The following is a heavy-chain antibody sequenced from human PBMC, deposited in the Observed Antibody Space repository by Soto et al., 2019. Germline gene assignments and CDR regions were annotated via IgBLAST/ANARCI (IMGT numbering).Heavy chain of an antibody. D-gene: IGHD6-19*01. Sequence: ASVKVSCKASGYTFTSYAMHWVRQAPGQRLEWMGWINAGNGNTKYSQKFQGRVTITRDTSASTAYMELSSLRSEDTAVYYCAPEAVAGTGHWFDPWGQGTRVTVAS. CDR3: APEAVAGTGHWFDP. CDR2: INAGNGNT. J-gene: IGHJ5*02. V-gene: IGHV1-3*01. CDR1: GYTFTSYA.